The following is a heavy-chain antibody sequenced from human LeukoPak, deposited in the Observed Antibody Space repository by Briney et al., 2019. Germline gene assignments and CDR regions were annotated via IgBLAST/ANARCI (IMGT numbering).Heavy chain of an antibody. D-gene: IGHD2/OR15-2a*01. Sequence: PGGSLRLSCAASGFTFSSFGMHWVRQAPGKGLEWVSFINYNGRDKYYADSVKGRFTISRDSSKNTLSLQMNNLRAEDTAVYFCAKDSPTYYADSWGQGTLVTVSS. CDR1: GFTFSSFG. CDR3: AKDSPTYYADS. V-gene: IGHV3-30*02. CDR2: INYNGRDK. J-gene: IGHJ4*02.